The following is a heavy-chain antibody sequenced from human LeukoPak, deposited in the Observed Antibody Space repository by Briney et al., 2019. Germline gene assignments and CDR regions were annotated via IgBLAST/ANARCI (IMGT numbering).Heavy chain of an antibody. V-gene: IGHV4-34*01. J-gene: IGHJ6*03. CDR2: INHSGST. CDR1: GGSFSGYY. D-gene: IGHD3-10*01. Sequence: PSETLSLTCAVYGGSFSGYYWSWIRQPPGKGLEWIGEINHSGSTNYNPSLKSRVTISVDTSKNQFSLKLSSVTAADTAVYYCARRTMVRGVIIRPCYYYMDVWGKGTTVTISS. CDR3: ARRTMVRGVIIRPCYYYMDV.